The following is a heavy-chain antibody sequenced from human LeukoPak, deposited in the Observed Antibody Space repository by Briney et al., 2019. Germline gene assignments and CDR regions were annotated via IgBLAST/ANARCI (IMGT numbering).Heavy chain of an antibody. CDR3: ARQSARNWFDP. Sequence: PGGSLSLSCAASGFASRTYWMTWVRQAPGKGLEWVASINQDGSGKYYVDSVKGRFTISRDNTKNSLYLQMNTLRAEDTAVYYCARQSARNWFDPWGQGTLVTVSS. CDR1: GFASRTYW. V-gene: IGHV3-7*01. CDR2: INQDGSGK. J-gene: IGHJ5*02. D-gene: IGHD3-3*01.